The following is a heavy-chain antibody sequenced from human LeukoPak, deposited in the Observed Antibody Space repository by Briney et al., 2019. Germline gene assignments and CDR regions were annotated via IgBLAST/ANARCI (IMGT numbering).Heavy chain of an antibody. V-gene: IGHV3-48*03. D-gene: IGHD3-10*01. CDR2: ISSSGNTI. CDR1: GFTFSTYE. J-gene: IGHJ4*02. CDR3: AKDQLTGFGELFGY. Sequence: GGSLRLSCAASGFTFSTYEMNWVRQAPGKGLEWVSYISSSGNTIYYADSVKGRFTISRDNAKSSLYLQMNSLRAEDTAVYYCAKDQLTGFGELFGYWGQGTLVTVSS.